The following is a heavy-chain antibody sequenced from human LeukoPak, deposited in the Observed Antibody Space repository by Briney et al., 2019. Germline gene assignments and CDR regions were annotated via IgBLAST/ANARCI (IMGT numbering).Heavy chain of an antibody. J-gene: IGHJ4*02. Sequence: SETLSLTCAVYGGSFSGYYWSWIRQPPGKGLEWIGEINHSGSTNYNPSLKSRVTISVDTSKNQFSLKLSSVTAADTAVYYCASGRITMVRGYFDYWVQGTLVTVSS. CDR2: INHSGST. V-gene: IGHV4-34*01. D-gene: IGHD3-10*01. CDR1: GGSFSGYY. CDR3: ASGRITMVRGYFDY.